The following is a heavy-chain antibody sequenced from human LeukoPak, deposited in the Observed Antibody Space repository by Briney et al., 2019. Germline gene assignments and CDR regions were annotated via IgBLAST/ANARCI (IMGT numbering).Heavy chain of an antibody. V-gene: IGHV1-46*02. D-gene: IGHD3-10*01. CDR3: ARVNGELRVFDY. CDR2: INPSDGST. J-gene: IGHJ4*02. Sequence: ASVKVSCKTSGYTFNTYYIYWVRQAPGQGLGWMGKINPSDGSTTYAAKFQGRVTMTRDTSISTAYMELSRLRSDDTAVYYCARVNGELRVFDYWGQGTLVTVSS. CDR1: GYTFNTYY.